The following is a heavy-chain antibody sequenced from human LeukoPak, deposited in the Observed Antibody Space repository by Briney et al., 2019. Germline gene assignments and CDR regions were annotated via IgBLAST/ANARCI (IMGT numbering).Heavy chain of an antibody. CDR2: ISAYNGNT. CDR1: GYTFTSYG. D-gene: IGHD6-13*01. CDR3: ARAHPSWYEMDVNWFDP. Sequence: ASVKVSCKASGYTFTSYGISWVRQAPGQGLEWMGWISAYNGNTNYAQKLQGRVTMTTDTSTSTAYMELSSLRSEDTAVYYCARAHPSWYEMDVNWFDPWGQGTLVTVSS. J-gene: IGHJ5*02. V-gene: IGHV1-18*01.